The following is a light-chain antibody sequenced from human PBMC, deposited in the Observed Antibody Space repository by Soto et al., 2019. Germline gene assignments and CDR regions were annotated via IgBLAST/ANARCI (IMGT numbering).Light chain of an antibody. Sequence: DIQMTQSPSSLSASVGDRVTITCRASQSISSYLNWYQQKPGKAPKLLIYAASSLQSGVPSRFSGSGSGTDFTLTISSLAPDDFAIYYCHQRQSWPRTFGQGTKVDIK. CDR1: QSISSY. V-gene: IGKV1-39*01. CDR3: HQRQSWPRT. J-gene: IGKJ1*01. CDR2: AAS.